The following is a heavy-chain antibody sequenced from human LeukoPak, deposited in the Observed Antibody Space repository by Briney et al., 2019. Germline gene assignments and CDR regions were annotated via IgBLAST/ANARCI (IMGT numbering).Heavy chain of an antibody. Sequence: SETLSLTCTVSGGSISSCYWSWIRQPPGKGLEWIGYIHYSGSTNYNPSLKSRVTISEDTSKNQFSLKLTSVTAADTAVYYCARDYSSSYYFDTWGQGTLVTVSS. V-gene: IGHV4-59*01. CDR2: IHYSGST. D-gene: IGHD6-6*01. J-gene: IGHJ4*02. CDR3: ARDYSSSYYFDT. CDR1: GGSISSCY.